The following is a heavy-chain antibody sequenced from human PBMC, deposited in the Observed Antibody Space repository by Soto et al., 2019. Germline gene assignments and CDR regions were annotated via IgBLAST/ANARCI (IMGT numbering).Heavy chain of an antibody. CDR3: ARDLATRDRITIFGVVPPATYGMDV. CDR2: TIPIFGTA. D-gene: IGHD3-3*01. Sequence: SVKVSCKASGGTFSSYAISWVRQAPGQGLEWMGGTIPIFGTANYAQKFQGRVTITADESTSTAYMELSSLRSEDTAVYYCARDLATRDRITIFGVVPPATYGMDVWGQGTTVTVSS. J-gene: IGHJ6*02. V-gene: IGHV1-69*13. CDR1: GGTFSSYA.